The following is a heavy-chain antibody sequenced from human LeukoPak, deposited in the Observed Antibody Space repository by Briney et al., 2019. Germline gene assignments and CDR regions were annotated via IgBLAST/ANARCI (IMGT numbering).Heavy chain of an antibody. CDR3: ARDGSYSSPYDAFDI. CDR2: IYTSGST. J-gene: IGHJ3*02. CDR1: GGSISSYY. D-gene: IGHD6-13*01. V-gene: IGHV4-4*07. Sequence: SETLSLTCTVSGGSISSYYRSWIRQPAGKGLEWIGRIYTSGSTNYNPSLKSRVTMSVDTSKNQFSLKLSSVTAADTAVYYCARDGSYSSPYDAFDIWGQGTMVTVSS.